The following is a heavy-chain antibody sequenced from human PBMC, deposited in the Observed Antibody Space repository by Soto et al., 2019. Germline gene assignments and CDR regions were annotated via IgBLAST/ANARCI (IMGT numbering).Heavy chain of an antibody. Sequence: GGSLRLSCAASGFTFSNAWMSWVRQAPGKGLEWVGRIKSKTDGGTTDYAAPVKGRFTISRDDSKNTLYLQMNSLKTEDTAVYYGTTTDTTMIVVVITEAFDIWGQGTMVTVSS. CDR1: GFTFSNAW. CDR2: IKSKTDGGTT. J-gene: IGHJ3*02. CDR3: TTTDTTMIVVVITEAFDI. D-gene: IGHD3-22*01. V-gene: IGHV3-15*01.